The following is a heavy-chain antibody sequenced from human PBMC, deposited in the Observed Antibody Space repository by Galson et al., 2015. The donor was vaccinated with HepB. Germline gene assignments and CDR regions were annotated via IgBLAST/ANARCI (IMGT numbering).Heavy chain of an antibody. J-gene: IGHJ4*02. CDR3: AMATDGLFFLDY. V-gene: IGHV5-51*01. CDR1: GFSFTNSW. D-gene: IGHD5-24*01. CDR2: IFLGGSNI. Sequence: QSGAEVKKPGESLKISCKGFGFSFTNSWIGWVRQMPGKGVEWMGIIFLGGSNIYYSPSSRGQVTISADRSMTTAYIQWSSLKASDTAIYYCAMATDGLFFLDYWGEGTLVTVSS.